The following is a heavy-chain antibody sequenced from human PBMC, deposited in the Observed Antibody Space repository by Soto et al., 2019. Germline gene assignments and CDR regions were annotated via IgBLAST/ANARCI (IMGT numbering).Heavy chain of an antibody. CDR1: GGSFSGYY. CDR3: ARGRPNGSGIYSALRY. D-gene: IGHD3-10*01. J-gene: IGHJ4*02. CDR2: INHSGST. V-gene: IGHV4-34*01. Sequence: PSETLSLTCAVYGGSFSGYYWSWIRQPPGKGLEWIGEINHSGSTNYNPSLKSRVTISGDTSKNEFSLRLSSVTAADTAVYYCARGRPNGSGIYSALRYWGEGTLVTVSS.